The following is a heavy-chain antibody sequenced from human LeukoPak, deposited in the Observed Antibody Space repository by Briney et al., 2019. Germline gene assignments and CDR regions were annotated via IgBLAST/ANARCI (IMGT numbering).Heavy chain of an antibody. CDR3: ARDGEMATNPYYFDY. Sequence: GGSLRLSCAASGFTFSRYSMNWVRQAPGKGPQWVSYISSSSSAIYYADPVRGRFTISRDNAKNSLYLQMNSLRDEDTAVYYCARDGEMATNPYYFDYWGQGTLVTVSS. CDR2: ISSSSSAI. V-gene: IGHV3-48*02. CDR1: GFTFSRYS. J-gene: IGHJ4*02. D-gene: IGHD5-24*01.